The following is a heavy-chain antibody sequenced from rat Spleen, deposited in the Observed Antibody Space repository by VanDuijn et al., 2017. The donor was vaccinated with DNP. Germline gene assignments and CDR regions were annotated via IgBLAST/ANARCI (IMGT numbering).Heavy chain of an antibody. CDR1: GYSITSSFR. CDR2: INGAGST. D-gene: IGHD5-1*01. CDR3: AIQLGVFDY. Sequence: EVQLQESGPGLVKPSQSLSLTCSVTGYSITSSFRWSWIRKFPGDKLEGMGYINGAGSTNYNPSLKSRISITRDTSKNHFFLQVNSVTPEDSATYYCAIQLGVFDYWGQGTSVTVSS. V-gene: IGHV3-3*01. J-gene: IGHJ4*01.